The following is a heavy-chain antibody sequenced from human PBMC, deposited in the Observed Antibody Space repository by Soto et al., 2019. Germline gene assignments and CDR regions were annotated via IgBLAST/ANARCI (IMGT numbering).Heavy chain of an antibody. J-gene: IGHJ6*02. CDR2: IWYDGSNK. D-gene: IGHD1-26*01. Sequence: GRSRRLSWAAAGFTFSSYGMHWVRQAPGKGLEWVAVIWYDGSNKYYADSVKGRFTISRDNSKNTLYLQMNSLRAEDTAVYYCARGGNELFYYYGMDVWGQGTTVTVSS. CDR1: GFTFSSYG. V-gene: IGHV3-33*01. CDR3: ARGGNELFYYYGMDV.